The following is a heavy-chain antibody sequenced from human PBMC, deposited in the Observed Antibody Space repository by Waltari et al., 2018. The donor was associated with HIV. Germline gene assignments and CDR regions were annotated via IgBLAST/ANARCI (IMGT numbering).Heavy chain of an antibody. CDR2: VAYSGST. CDR1: GGSISNYW. V-gene: IGHV4-59*01. Sequence: QVQLQESGPGLVKPSGTLSLTCTVSGGSISNYWWSLIRQPPGEGLEWVGCVAYSGSTDYNPSLKSRVTISVDTSKNQFSLKLSSVTAADTAVYYCASGGCVNGVCYRGLLDSWGQGTLVTVSS. D-gene: IGHD2-8*01. J-gene: IGHJ4*02. CDR3: ASGGCVNGVCYRGLLDS.